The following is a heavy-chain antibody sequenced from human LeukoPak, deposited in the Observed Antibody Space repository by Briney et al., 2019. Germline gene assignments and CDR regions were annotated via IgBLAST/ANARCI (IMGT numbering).Heavy chain of an antibody. Sequence: PGGSLRLSCTVSGFSVSNSGMSWVRQAPGKGLELISAISVDGETALYADSVKGRFTISRDNSKNTLYLQMSSLRAEDTAVYYCAQGYLSGWYPHWGQGSLVSVSS. D-gene: IGHD6-19*01. CDR3: AQGYLSGWYPH. V-gene: IGHV3-23*01. CDR1: GFSVSNSG. J-gene: IGHJ4*02. CDR2: ISVDGETA.